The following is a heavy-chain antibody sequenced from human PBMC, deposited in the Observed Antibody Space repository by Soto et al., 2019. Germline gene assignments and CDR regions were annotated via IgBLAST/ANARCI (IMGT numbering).Heavy chain of an antibody. CDR3: AKEGSSPSFEY. CDR2: ITWNSGYT. J-gene: IGHJ4*02. CDR1: GFTFDEYG. D-gene: IGHD6-6*01. Sequence: EVQLVESGGGLVQPGRSLRLSCAASGFTFDEYGMHWVRQAPGKGLEWVSGITWNSGYTVYAGSVRGRFTISRDNAKNSLYLQMNSLTVEDTALYYCAKEGSSPSFEYWGQGTLVTVSS. V-gene: IGHV3-9*01.